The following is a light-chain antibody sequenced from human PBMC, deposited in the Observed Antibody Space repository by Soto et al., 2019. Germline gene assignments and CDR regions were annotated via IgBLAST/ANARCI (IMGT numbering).Light chain of an antibody. V-gene: IGLV2-11*01. CDR2: DVS. J-gene: IGLJ1*01. Sequence: QSALTQPRSVSGSPGQSVTISCTGTSSDVGGYNYVSWYQQYPGKVPKLMIYDVSKRPSGVPDRFSGSKSGNTASLTISGLQAEDDADYSCCSYAGSYTLFVXGSGTKVTVL. CDR1: SSDVGGYNY. CDR3: CSYAGSYTLFV.